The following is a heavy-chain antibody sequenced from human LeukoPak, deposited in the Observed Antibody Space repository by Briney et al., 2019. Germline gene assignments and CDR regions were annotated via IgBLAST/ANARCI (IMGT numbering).Heavy chain of an antibody. CDR2: VKRDGSAK. Sequence: GGSLRLSCAASGFTFSTYWMTWVPQAPGTGVEGVSSVKRDGSAKQYVDSVKGRFTISRDNAKNSVYLQMNNLRPDDTAVYYCARVDTPMAKDAFDTWGQGTMVIVSS. D-gene: IGHD5-18*01. CDR3: ARVDTPMAKDAFDT. CDR1: GFTFSTYW. V-gene: IGHV3-7*03. J-gene: IGHJ3*02.